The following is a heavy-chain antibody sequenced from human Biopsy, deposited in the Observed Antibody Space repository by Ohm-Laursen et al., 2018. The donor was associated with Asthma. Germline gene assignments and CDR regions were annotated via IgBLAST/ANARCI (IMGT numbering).Heavy chain of an antibody. V-gene: IGHV1-18*01. CDR2: ISVYNGNT. D-gene: IGHD3-10*01. J-gene: IGHJ6*02. CDR3: ARAVDYSHYYGIDV. Sequence: GSSVKVSCKTSGYTFNSAGMTWVRQAPGQGLEWMGWISVYNGNTKVAQKLQDGVTMITDTSTSTAYMELRSLRSDDTAVYFCARAVDYSHYYGIDVWGQGTTVTVS. CDR1: GYTFNSAG.